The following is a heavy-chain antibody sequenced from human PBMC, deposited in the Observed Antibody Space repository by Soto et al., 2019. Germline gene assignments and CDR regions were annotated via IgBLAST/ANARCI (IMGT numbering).Heavy chain of an antibody. CDR2: IYYSGST. D-gene: IGHD3-9*01. J-gene: IGHJ4*02. CDR3: ARSEYYFDWSLVFDY. Sequence: QVQLQESGPGLVKPSQTLSLTCTVSGGSISSGGYYWSWIRQHPGKGLEWIGYIYYSGSTYYNPSLTSRVTISVDTSKNQFSLKLSSVTAAATAVYYCARSEYYFDWSLVFDYWGQGTLVTVSS. V-gene: IGHV4-31*03. CDR1: GGSISSGGYY.